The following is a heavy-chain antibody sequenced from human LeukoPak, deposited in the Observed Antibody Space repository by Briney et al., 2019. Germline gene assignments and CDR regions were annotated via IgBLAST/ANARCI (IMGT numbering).Heavy chain of an antibody. Sequence: GASVKVSCKASGYTFTGYYMHWVRQAPGQGLEWMGWMNPNSGNTGYAQKFQGRVTMTRNTSISTAYMELGSLRSEDTAVYYCARSESKAYSGSYRRGGGVHYVFDYWGQGTLVTVSS. CDR1: GYTFTGYY. V-gene: IGHV1-8*02. CDR3: ARSESKAYSGSYRRGGGVHYVFDY. D-gene: IGHD1-26*01. CDR2: MNPNSGNT. J-gene: IGHJ4*02.